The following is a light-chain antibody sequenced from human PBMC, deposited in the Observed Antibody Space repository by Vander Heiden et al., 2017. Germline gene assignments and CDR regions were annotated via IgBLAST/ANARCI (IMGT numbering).Light chain of an antibody. J-gene: IGLJ2*01. V-gene: IGLV4-69*01. Sequence: QLVLTQSPPASAPLGASVKLTCPLSSGHSGYAIAWHQQQPEKGPRYLLELNSDGRHTKGDGIPDRFSASSSGAERYLTISSLQSDDEADYYCQTWGTGALVFFGGGTKLTVL. CDR3: QTWGTGALVF. CDR1: SGHSGYA. CDR2: LNSDGRH.